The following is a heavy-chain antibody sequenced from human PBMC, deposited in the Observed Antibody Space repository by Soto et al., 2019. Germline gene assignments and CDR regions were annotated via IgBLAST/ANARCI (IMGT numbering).Heavy chain of an antibody. D-gene: IGHD7-27*01. J-gene: IGHJ5*02. CDR2: ISAYNGNT. CDR3: AREEYDDPLTVFDP. CDR1: GYTFTSYG. V-gene: IGHV1-18*01. Sequence: GASVKVSCKASGYTFTSYGISWVRQAPGQGLEWMGWISAYNGNTNYAQKLQGRVTMTTDTSTSTAYMELRSLRSDDTAVYYCAREEYDDPLTVFDPWGQGTLVTVSS.